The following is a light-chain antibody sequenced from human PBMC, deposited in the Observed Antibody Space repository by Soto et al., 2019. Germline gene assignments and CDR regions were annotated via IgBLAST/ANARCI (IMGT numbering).Light chain of an antibody. CDR2: DAS. CDR3: QQYNSYPWT. Sequence: DIVMTQSPSTLSASVGDRVTITCRASQSISSWLAWYQQKPGKAPKLLIYDASSLESGVPSRFSGSGSGTEFTLTITSLQPDDFATYYCQQYNSYPWTFGQGTKVEIK. J-gene: IGKJ1*01. CDR1: QSISSW. V-gene: IGKV1-5*01.